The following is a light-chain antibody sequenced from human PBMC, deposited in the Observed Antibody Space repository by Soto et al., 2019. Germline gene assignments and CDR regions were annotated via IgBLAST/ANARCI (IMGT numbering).Light chain of an antibody. CDR2: DVS. Sequence: EVVLTQSPATLSLSPGERATLSCRASQSVYSYLAWYQQKPGQPPRLLISDVSNRATGIPARFSGSGYGTDFTLTISSLEPEDFAVYYCQHRNEWPFTFGGGTKVEIK. J-gene: IGKJ4*01. V-gene: IGKV3-11*01. CDR3: QHRNEWPFT. CDR1: QSVYSY.